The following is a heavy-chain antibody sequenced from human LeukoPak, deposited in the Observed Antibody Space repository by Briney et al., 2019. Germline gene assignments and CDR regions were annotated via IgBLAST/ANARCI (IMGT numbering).Heavy chain of an antibody. CDR3: ARGAATTYYYMDV. CDR2: INPNSGGT. V-gene: IGHV1-2*02. J-gene: IGHJ6*03. Sequence: GASVKVSCKASGGTFSSYAISWVRQAPGQGLEWMGWINPNSGGTNYAQKFQGRVTMTRDTSISTAYMELSRLRSDDTAVYYCARGAATTYYYMDVWGKGTTVTVSS. D-gene: IGHD2-15*01. CDR1: GGTFSSYA.